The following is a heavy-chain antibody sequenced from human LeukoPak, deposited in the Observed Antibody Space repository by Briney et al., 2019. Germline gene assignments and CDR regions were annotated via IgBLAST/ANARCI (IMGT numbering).Heavy chain of an antibody. V-gene: IGHV3-48*01. CDR2: ISSSSSTI. CDR1: GFTFSSYS. J-gene: IGHJ3*02. CDR3: ARGRPHPSFDI. D-gene: IGHD6-6*01. Sequence: GGSLRLSCAASGFTFSSYSMNWVRQAPGKGLEWVSYISSSSSTIYYADSVKGRFTISRDNAKNSLYLQMNSLRAEDTAVYYCARGRPHPSFDIWGQGTMVTVSS.